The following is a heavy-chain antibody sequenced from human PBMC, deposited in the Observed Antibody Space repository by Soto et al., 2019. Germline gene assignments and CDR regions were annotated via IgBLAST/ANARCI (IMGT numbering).Heavy chain of an antibody. V-gene: IGHV3-15*01. Sequence: EVQLVESGGGLVKPGGSLRLSCAASGFTFSNAWMNWVRQAPGKGLEWVGRIKSKTDGGTADFAAPVKGRFTISRDDSKNTLYLQMNSLKTEDTAVYYCTTDPYYYDSSGYWRGDYWGQGTLVTVSS. CDR3: TTDPYYYDSSGYWRGDY. J-gene: IGHJ4*02. D-gene: IGHD3-22*01. CDR2: IKSKTDGGTA. CDR1: GFTFSNAW.